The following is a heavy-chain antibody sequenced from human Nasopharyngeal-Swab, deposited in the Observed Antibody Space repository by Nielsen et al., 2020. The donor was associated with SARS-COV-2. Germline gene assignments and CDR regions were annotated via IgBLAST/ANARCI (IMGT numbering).Heavy chain of an antibody. CDR3: ARERDYYDSSGYFNGYYYYYMDV. CDR2: IYYSGST. D-gene: IGHD3-22*01. V-gene: IGHV4-61*08. Sequence: SETLSLTCAVSGGSISSGGYSWSWIRQPPGKGLEWIGYIYYSGSTNYNPSLKSRVTISVDTSKNQFSLKLSSVTAADTAVYYCARERDYYDSSGYFNGYYYYYMDVWGKGTTVTVSS. CDR1: GGSISSGGYS. J-gene: IGHJ6*03.